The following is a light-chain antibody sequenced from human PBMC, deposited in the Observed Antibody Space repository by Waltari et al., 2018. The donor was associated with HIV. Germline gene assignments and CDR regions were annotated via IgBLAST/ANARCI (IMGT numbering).Light chain of an antibody. CDR2: KAS. Sequence: DIKMTQSPSTLSASVGDRVTITCRASRSISAWLAWYQQKPGKAPNLLIYKASTLESGVPSRVSGSGSGTEFTLTIASLQPDDFATYYCHHYYTPMWTFGQGTKVEIK. CDR3: HHYYTPMWT. V-gene: IGKV1-5*03. J-gene: IGKJ1*01. CDR1: RSISAW.